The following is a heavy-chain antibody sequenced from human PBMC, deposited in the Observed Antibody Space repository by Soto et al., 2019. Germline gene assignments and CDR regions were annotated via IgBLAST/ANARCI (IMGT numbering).Heavy chain of an antibody. D-gene: IGHD3-22*01. V-gene: IGHV3-23*01. Sequence: XESLRLSGAASGFTFSSYAMSWVRQAPGKGLEWVSTVSVSGGTTYYADSLKGRFTISRDNSKKTVYLQMNRLRADDTAIYYCAKGLYYYDSSGYRLFDYWGQGTLVTVSS. CDR3: AKGLYYYDSSGYRLFDY. CDR1: GFTFSSYA. CDR2: VSVSGGTT. J-gene: IGHJ4*02.